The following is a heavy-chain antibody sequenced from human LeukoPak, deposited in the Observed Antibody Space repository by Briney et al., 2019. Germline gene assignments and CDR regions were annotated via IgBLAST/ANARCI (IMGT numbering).Heavy chain of an antibody. J-gene: IGHJ6*02. D-gene: IGHD6-19*01. Sequence: GASVKVSCKASGYTFTSYYMHWVRQAPGQGREWMGIINPCGGSTSYAQKFQGRVTMTRDTSTSTVYMELSSLRSEDTAVYYCARVEYSSGWYSNYYGMDVWGQGTTVTVSS. CDR1: GYTFTSYY. V-gene: IGHV1-46*01. CDR3: ARVEYSSGWYSNYYGMDV. CDR2: INPCGGST.